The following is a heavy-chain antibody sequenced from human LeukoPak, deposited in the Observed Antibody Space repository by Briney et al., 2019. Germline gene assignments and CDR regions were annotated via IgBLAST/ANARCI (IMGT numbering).Heavy chain of an antibody. CDR1: GYTFTGYH. Sequence: GASVKVSCTASGYTFTGYHVHWVRQAPGQGLEWVGRINPNSGVTNYAQKFQGRVTMTRHTSITTAHMELSRLRSDDTAVYYCARDRSGILGYYYNGMDVWGQGTTVTVSS. CDR2: INPNSGVT. D-gene: IGHD3-10*01. J-gene: IGHJ6*02. CDR3: ARDRSGILGYYYNGMDV. V-gene: IGHV1-2*06.